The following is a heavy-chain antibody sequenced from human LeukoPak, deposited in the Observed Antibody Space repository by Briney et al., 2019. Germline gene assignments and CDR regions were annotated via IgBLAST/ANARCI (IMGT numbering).Heavy chain of an antibody. Sequence: SVKVSCKDSGGTFSNYAISWVRQAPGQGLEWMGGIIPMFGAANYAQKFQGRVTIIADKSTSTAYMELSSLKSEDTAVYYCASATALYCSGGSCYSPIYYVDVWGKGTTVTVSS. CDR3: ASATALYCSGGSCYSPIYYVDV. CDR2: IIPMFGAA. V-gene: IGHV1-69*06. D-gene: IGHD2-15*01. J-gene: IGHJ6*03. CDR1: GGTFSNYA.